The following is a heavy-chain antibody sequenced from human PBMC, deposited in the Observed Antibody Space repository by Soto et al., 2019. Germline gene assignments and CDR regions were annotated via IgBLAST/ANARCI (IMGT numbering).Heavy chain of an antibody. CDR2: IIDSGGST. D-gene: IGHD3-3*01. Sequence: GGSLRLSCAASGFTFSSYAMSWVRQAPGKGLEWVSAIIDSGGSTYYADSVKGRFTISRDNSKNTLYLQMNSPRAEDTAVYYCATGQGIFGVVTHLVGVRETSCWGQGT. CDR3: ATGQGIFGVVTHLVGVRETSC. J-gene: IGHJ4*02. V-gene: IGHV3-23*01. CDR1: GFTFSSYA.